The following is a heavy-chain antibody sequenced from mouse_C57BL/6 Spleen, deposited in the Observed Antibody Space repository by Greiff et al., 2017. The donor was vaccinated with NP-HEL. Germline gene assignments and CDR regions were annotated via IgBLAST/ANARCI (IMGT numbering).Heavy chain of an antibody. V-gene: IGHV5S21*01. D-gene: IGHD2-5*01. J-gene: IGHJ2*01. Sequence: EVHLVESGEGLVKPGGSLKLSCAASGFTFSSYAMSWVRQTPEKRLEWVAYISSGGDYIYYADTVKGRFTISRDNARNTLYLQMSSLKSEDTAMECAARDHSNFSFDWWCQGTTLTVSS. CDR1: GFTFSSYA. CDR2: ISSGGDYI. CDR3: ARDHSNFSFDW.